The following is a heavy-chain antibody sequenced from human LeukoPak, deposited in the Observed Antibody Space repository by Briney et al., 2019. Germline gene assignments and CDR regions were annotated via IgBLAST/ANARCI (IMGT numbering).Heavy chain of an antibody. J-gene: IGHJ6*04. CDR1: GFTFSSSW. CDR3: ARDPGYESWSPFWGGMDV. D-gene: IGHD3-16*01. CDR2: ITRDGSST. Sequence: PGGSLRLSCAASGFTFSSSWVDWVRQAPGKGLVWVSRITRDGSSTTYADSVKGRFTTSRDNAKNTLYLQMDSLRDDDTAVYYCARDPGYESWSPFWGGMDVWGNGTTVIVSS. V-gene: IGHV3-74*01.